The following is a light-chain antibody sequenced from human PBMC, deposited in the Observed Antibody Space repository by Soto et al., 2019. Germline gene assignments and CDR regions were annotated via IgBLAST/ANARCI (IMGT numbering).Light chain of an antibody. CDR2: EVS. V-gene: IGLV2-14*01. CDR3: TSYSRYRVLV. Sequence: QSLLTLPASFSGSLGQSITISCTGTSSDIGGYKYVSWYQQHPGKAPKLIIFEVSNRPSGVSDRFSGSNSGNTASLTISGLQAEDEADYYCTSYSRYRVLVFGGGTKVTVL. J-gene: IGLJ3*02. CDR1: SSDIGGYKY.